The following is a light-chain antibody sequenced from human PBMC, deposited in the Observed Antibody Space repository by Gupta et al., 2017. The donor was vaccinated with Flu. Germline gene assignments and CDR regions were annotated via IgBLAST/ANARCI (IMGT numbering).Light chain of an antibody. CDR2: WAS. J-gene: IGKJ3*01. CDR3: QQYYSLPFT. Sequence: NCKSSQSVLYSSNNKNYLAWYQQKPGQPPKLLIYWASTRESGVPDRFSGSGSGTDFTLTISSLQAEDVAAYYCQQYYSLPFTFGPGTKVDIK. CDR1: QSVLYSSNNKNY. V-gene: IGKV4-1*01.